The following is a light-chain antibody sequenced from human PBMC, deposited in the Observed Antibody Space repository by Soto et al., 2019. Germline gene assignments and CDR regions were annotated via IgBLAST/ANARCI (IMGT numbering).Light chain of an antibody. J-gene: IGLJ1*01. CDR2: EVS. V-gene: IGLV2-14*01. CDR3: NSYGSTSTRYV. CDR1: RSDVGGYNY. Sequence: QSVLTQPASVSGSPGQSITISCTGTRSDVGGYNYVSWYQQHPGKAPKLMIYEVSNRPSGVSNRFSGSKSGNTASLTISGLQAEDEADYFCNSYGSTSTRYVFGTGTKVTVL.